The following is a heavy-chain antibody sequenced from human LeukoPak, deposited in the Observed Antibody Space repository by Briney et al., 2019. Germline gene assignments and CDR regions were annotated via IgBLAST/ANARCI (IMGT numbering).Heavy chain of an antibody. D-gene: IGHD4-11*01. V-gene: IGHV3-11*06. Sequence: GGSLRLSCAASGFTFSDYYMTWIRQAPGKGLEWVSYITTSGSSTNYADSVKGRFTISRDNAKNSLYLQMNSLRAEDTTVYYCARSNQHDYDAFDIWGQGTMVTVSS. CDR2: ITTSGSST. J-gene: IGHJ3*02. CDR3: ARSNQHDYDAFDI. CDR1: GFTFSDYY.